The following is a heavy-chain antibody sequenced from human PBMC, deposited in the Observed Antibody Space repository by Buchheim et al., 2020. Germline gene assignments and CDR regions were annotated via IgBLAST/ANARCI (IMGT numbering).Heavy chain of an antibody. CDR1: GFTFSDHG. J-gene: IGHJ4*02. D-gene: IGHD6-6*01. CDR3: ATDLYSSSSGVY. V-gene: IGHV3-30*03. CDR2: ISYDGKNK. Sequence: VQVVESGGNVVRPGRSLRLSCEVSGFTFSDHGMHWVRQAPGKGLEWLAVISYDGKNKEFADSIKGRFAISRDNSKNTVYFQMNSLRVEDTAVYYCATDLYSSSSGVYWGLGTL.